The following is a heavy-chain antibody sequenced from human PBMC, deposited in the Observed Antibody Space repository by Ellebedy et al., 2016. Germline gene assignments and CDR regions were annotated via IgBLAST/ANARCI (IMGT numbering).Heavy chain of an antibody. CDR1: GFTFSSYA. D-gene: IGHD5-24*01. V-gene: IGHV3-23*01. CDR2: ISGSGGST. J-gene: IGHJ4*02. Sequence: GESLKISXAASGFTFSSYAMNWVRQAPGKGLEWVSAISGSGGSTYYADSVKGRFTISRDNAKNSLYLQMNSLRAEDTAVYYCARDQGGYNSIPYYFDYWGQGTLVTVSS. CDR3: ARDQGGYNSIPYYFDY.